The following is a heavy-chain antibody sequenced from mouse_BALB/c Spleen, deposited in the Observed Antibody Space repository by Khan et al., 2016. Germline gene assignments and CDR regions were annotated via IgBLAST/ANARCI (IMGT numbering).Heavy chain of an antibody. D-gene: IGHD1-1*01. CDR2: IYPGDGDT. J-gene: IGHJ4*01. Sequence: QVRLQQSGAELVRPGSSVKISCKASGYAFSSYWMNWVKQRPGQGLEWIGQIYPGDGDTNYNGKFKGKATLTADKSSSTAYMQLSSLTSEDSAVYCCVRHGSSYDYYAMDYWGQGTSVTVSS. CDR3: VRHGSSYDYYAMDY. CDR1: GYAFSSYW. V-gene: IGHV1-80*01.